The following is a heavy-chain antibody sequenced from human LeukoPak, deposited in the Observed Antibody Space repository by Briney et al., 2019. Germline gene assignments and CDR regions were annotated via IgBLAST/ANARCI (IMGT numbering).Heavy chain of an antibody. CDR3: ARDDTTIFGVVTNYFDY. CDR1: GFTFSSYS. Sequence: GGSLRLSCAASGFTFSSYSMNWVRQAPGKGLEWVSSISSSSSYIYYADSVKGRFTISRDNSKNTLYLQMNSLRAEDTAVYYCARDDTTIFGVVTNYFDYWGQGTLVTVSS. J-gene: IGHJ4*02. CDR2: ISSSSSYI. V-gene: IGHV3-21*01. D-gene: IGHD3-3*01.